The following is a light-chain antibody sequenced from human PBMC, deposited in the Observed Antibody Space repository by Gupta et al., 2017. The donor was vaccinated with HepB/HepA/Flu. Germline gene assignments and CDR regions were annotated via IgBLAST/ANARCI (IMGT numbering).Light chain of an antibody. CDR3: MQAVQPRQLT. CDR2: WGS. J-gene: IGKJ4*01. Sequence: DIVMTQSPLSLPVTPGEPASISCRSSQSLLHSNGYNYLDWYLQKPGQSPQLLIYWGSNRASGVPDRFSGSGSGTDFTLKISRVEAEDVGVYYCMQAVQPRQLTFGGGTKVEIK. CDR1: QSLLHSNGYNY. V-gene: IGKV2-28*01.